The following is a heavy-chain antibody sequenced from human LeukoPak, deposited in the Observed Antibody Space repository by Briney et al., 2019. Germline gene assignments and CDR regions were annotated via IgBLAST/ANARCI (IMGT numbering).Heavy chain of an antibody. CDR3: ARGIHTAYDY. J-gene: IGHJ4*02. CDR2: INHSGST. Sequence: SETLSLTCAVYGGSFSGYYWSWTRQPPGKGLEWIGEINHSGSTNYNPSLKSRVTISVDTSKNQFSLKLSSVTAADTAVYYCARGIHTAYDYWGQGTLVTVSS. D-gene: IGHD5-18*01. CDR1: GGSFSGYY. V-gene: IGHV4-34*01.